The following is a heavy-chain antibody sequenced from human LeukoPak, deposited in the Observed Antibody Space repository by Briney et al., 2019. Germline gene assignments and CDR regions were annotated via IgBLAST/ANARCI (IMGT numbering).Heavy chain of an antibody. V-gene: IGHV1-8*01. D-gene: IGHD2-15*01. CDR2: MNPNSGNT. J-gene: IGHJ4*02. CDR1: GYTFTSYD. Sequence: ASVKVSCKASGYTFTSYDINWVRQATGQGLEWMGWMNPNSGNTGYAQKFQGRVTMTRDTSISTAYMELSSLGSEDTAVYYCARGASLQAVVVGATTSPPMPYDFWGQGTLVTVSS. CDR3: ARGASLQAVVVGATTSPPMPYDF.